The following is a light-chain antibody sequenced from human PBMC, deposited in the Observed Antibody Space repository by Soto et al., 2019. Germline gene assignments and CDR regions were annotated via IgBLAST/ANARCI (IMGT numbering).Light chain of an antibody. CDR3: QQRSDSIT. Sequence: EVVMTQSPATLSVSPGETATLSCRASQSLTTYLAWYQPKPDQAPRLLIYGISTRATDVPARFSGSGSGTEFTLTISGLQSEDFAVYYCQQRSDSITFGQGTRLEIK. V-gene: IGKV3-15*01. CDR2: GIS. J-gene: IGKJ5*01. CDR1: QSLTTY.